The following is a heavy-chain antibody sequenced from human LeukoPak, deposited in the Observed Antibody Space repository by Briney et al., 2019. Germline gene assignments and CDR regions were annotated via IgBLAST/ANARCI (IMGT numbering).Heavy chain of an antibody. CDR1: GGSISSYY. V-gene: IGHV4-59*12. J-gene: IGHJ2*01. CDR2: IYYSGST. CDR3: ARSLSLWYFDL. Sequence: PSETLSLTCTVSGGSISSYYWSWIRQPPGKGLEWIGYIYYSGSTYYNPSLKSRVTISVDTSKNQFSLKLSSVTAADTAVYYCARSLSLWYFDLWGRGTLVTVSS.